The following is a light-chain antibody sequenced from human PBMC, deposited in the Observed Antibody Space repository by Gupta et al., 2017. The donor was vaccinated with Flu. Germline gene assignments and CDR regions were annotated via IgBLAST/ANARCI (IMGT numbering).Light chain of an antibody. CDR2: DES. CDR1: QRVSSGY. J-gene: IGKJ4*01. V-gene: IGKV3-20*01. CDR3: QQYGRSLT. Sequence: PGTLSLSPGERATLACRASQRVSSGYLAWYQQKLGQAPMLLIYDESRRATGIPDRFSGSGSGTDFTLTISRLEPEDFAVYYCQQYGRSLTFGGGTKVEIK.